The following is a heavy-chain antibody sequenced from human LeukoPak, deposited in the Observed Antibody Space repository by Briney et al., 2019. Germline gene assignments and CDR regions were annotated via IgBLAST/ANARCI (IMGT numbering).Heavy chain of an antibody. CDR3: ARGKEGGGRTLVVPAAMAPLSTTSGYGMDV. V-gene: IGHV4-34*01. D-gene: IGHD2-2*01. Sequence: PSETLSLTCAVYGGSFSGYYWSWIRQPPGKGLEWIGEINHSGSTNYNPSLKSRVTISVDTSKNQFSLKLSSVTAADTAVYYCARGKEGGGRTLVVPAAMAPLSTTSGYGMDVWGQGTTVTVSS. J-gene: IGHJ6*02. CDR2: INHSGST. CDR1: GGSFSGYY.